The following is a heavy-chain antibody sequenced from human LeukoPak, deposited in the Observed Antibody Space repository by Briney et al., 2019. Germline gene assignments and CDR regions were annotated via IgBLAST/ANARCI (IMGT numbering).Heavy chain of an antibody. V-gene: IGHV4-39*01. CDR3: ASLPKLVSSLKGLDV. Sequence: SETLSLTCTVSGGSVSSGTYYWGWIRQPPGKGLEWIGSMCHGGSTYYNPSLKSRVTTSVDTSKNEFSLRVSSVTAADTAVYYCASLPKLVSSLKGLDVWGQGTMVTVSS. D-gene: IGHD3-10*01. CDR2: MCHGGST. J-gene: IGHJ3*01. CDR1: GGSVSSGTYY.